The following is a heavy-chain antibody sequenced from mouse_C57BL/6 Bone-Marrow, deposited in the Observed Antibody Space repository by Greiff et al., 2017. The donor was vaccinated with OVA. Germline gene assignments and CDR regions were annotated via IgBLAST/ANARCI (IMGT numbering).Heavy chain of an antibody. J-gene: IGHJ2*01. CDR3: GQIASGADD. D-gene: IGHD1-3*01. CDR2: IWWDGDK. V-gene: IGHV8-8*01. Sequence: QVTLKESGPGILQPSQTLSLTCSFSGFSLSTFGMSVGWIRPPSGKGLVWLAHIWWDGDKSYNPALKNRLTISKDTSNNHVFLTNAKVDNANTATYSGGQIASGADDWGQGTTLTVSS. CDR1: GFSLSTFGMS.